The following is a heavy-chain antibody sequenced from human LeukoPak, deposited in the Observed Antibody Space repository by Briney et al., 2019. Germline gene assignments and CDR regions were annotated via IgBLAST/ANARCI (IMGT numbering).Heavy chain of an antibody. D-gene: IGHD2-2*01. CDR2: IKEDGNEK. CDR1: GFTFSIYW. CDR3: ARDHLVVVPTATGDYYYYYMDV. J-gene: IGHJ6*03. Sequence: PGGSLRLSCAASGFTFSIYWMSWVRQAPGRGLEWVANIKEDGNEKYYVDSVKGRFTTSRDNAKNSLYLQMNSLRAEDMAVYYCARDHLVVVPTATGDYYYYYMDVWGKGTTVTVSS. V-gene: IGHV3-7*01.